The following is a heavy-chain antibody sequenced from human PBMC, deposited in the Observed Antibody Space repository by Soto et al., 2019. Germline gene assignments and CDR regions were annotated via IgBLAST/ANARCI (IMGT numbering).Heavy chain of an antibody. V-gene: IGHV1-18*04. D-gene: IGHD2-15*01. CDR3: ARDHGGCGTLDY. CDR2: ISSSGVT. CDR1: GYTFSSSA. J-gene: IGHJ4*02. Sequence: QVRLVQSGPAVKKPEASVKVSCKASGYTFSSSAISWVRQAPGQGREWMGWISSSGVTNYAQNFQGRVTLTVDSSTTTAYMEVRSLSSADTAIYYCARDHGGCGTLDYWGQGPRLTFSS.